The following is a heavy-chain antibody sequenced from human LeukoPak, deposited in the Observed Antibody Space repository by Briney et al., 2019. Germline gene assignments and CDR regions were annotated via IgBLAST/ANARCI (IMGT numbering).Heavy chain of an antibody. D-gene: IGHD3-22*01. CDR1: GYTFTGYY. CDR3: ARGGYYYDSSGYYVDY. J-gene: IGHJ4*02. Sequence: ASVKVSCKASGYTFTGYYMHWVRQAPGQGLEWMGWINPNSGGTNYGQNFQGRVTMTRDTSIRTAYMELSRLRSDDTAVYYCARGGYYYDSSGYYVDYWGQGTLVTVSS. CDR2: INPNSGGT. V-gene: IGHV1-2*02.